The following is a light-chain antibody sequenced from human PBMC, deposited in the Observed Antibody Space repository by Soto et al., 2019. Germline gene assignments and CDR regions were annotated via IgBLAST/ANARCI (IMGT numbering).Light chain of an antibody. CDR3: KQYGSSGT. J-gene: IGKJ1*01. CDR1: QSVSNNY. CDR2: GAS. V-gene: IGKV3-20*01. Sequence: EIVFPQSQGPLSVSAGACRSLSGRASQSVSNNYLAWYQHKPGQAPRLLIYGASNRATGIPDRFSGSGSGTDFTLTISRLEPEDFAVYYCKQYGSSGTVGQGTKVDIK.